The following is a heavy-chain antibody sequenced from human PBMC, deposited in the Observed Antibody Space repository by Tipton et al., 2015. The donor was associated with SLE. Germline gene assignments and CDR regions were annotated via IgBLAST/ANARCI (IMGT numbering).Heavy chain of an antibody. J-gene: IGHJ4*02. CDR1: GFTFSSNW. V-gene: IGHV3-74*01. CDR3: ARGVAGY. CDR2: INSDGRST. D-gene: IGHD6-19*01. Sequence: SLRLSCAASGFTFSSNWMHWVRQAPGKGLVWVSGINSDGRSTSYADSVKGRFTISRDNAKNTLYLRMNSLRAEDTAVYYCARGVAGYWGQGTLVTVSS.